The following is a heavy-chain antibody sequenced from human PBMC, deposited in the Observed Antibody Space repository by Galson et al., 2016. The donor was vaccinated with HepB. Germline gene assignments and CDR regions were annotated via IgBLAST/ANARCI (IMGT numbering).Heavy chain of an antibody. J-gene: IGHJ4*02. CDR1: GGSISSSQYY. CDR2: IYYSGRT. V-gene: IGHV4-39*01. D-gene: IGHD1-1*01. Sequence: SETLSLTCSVSGGSISSSQYYWGWIRQPPGKGLEFIGSIYYSGRTYYNPSLKSRVTMSVDTSKTQISLKLTSVTAADTAVYYCATPGPTATWGYYYFGYWGQGTLVTVSS. CDR3: ATPGPTATWGYYYFGY.